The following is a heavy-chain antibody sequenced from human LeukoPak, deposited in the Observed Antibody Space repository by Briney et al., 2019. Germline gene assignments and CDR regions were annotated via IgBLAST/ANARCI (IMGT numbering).Heavy chain of an antibody. V-gene: IGHV3-53*05. CDR1: GFTVSSNY. D-gene: IGHD6-13*01. J-gene: IGHJ4*02. CDR3: ARERRAAAGQYFDY. CDR2: IYSGGGT. Sequence: GGSLRLSCAASGFTVSSNYMTWVRQAPGKGLEWVSVIYSGGGTYYADSVKGRFTISRDNSKNTLYLQMNSLRPEDTAVYYCARERRAAAGQYFDYWGQGTLVTVSS.